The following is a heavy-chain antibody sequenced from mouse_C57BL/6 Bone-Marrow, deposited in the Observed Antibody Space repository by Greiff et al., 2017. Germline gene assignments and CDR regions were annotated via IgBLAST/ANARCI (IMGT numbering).Heavy chain of an antibody. J-gene: IGHJ2*01. V-gene: IGHV1-55*01. Sequence: QVQLQQPGAELVKPGASVKMSCKASGYPFTSYWITWVKQRPGQGLEWIGAIYPGSGSTNYNEKFKSKATLTVDTSSSTAYMQLSNLTSENSAVYYMARDYSNPCYGDYWGQGTTLTVSS. CDR1: GYPFTSYW. CDR3: ARDYSNPCYGDY. CDR2: IYPGSGST. D-gene: IGHD2-5*01.